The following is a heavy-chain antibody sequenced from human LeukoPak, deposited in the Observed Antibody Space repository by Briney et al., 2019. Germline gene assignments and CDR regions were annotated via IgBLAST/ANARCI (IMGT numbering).Heavy chain of an antibody. CDR3: ARRRAGLRRDLWFDP. CDR2: INHSGST. V-gene: IGHV4-34*01. CDR1: GGSFSNNY. J-gene: IGHJ5*02. Sequence: SETLSLTCGVYGGSFSNNYWSWIRQPPGKGLEWIGEINHSGSTNYNPSLKSRVTISVDTSKNQFSLKLSSVTAADTAFYFCARRRAGLRRDLWFDPWGQGTLVTVSS. D-gene: IGHD2-15*01.